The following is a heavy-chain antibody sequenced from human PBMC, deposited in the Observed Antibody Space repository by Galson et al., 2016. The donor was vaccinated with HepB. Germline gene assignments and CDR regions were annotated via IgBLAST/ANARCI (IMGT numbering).Heavy chain of an antibody. CDR1: GFTFDSFA. Sequence: SLRLSCAASGFTFDSFAMTWVRQAPGKGLEWVSSISATGGHTDYADAAKGRFIISRDNAKNTVSLQMNSLRLEDTAIYFCAKEGPMVASDPRDYCCYQYMDVWGKGTTVTVSS. D-gene: IGHD4/OR15-4a*01. J-gene: IGHJ6*03. CDR2: ISATGGHT. CDR3: AKEGPMVASDPRDYCCYQYMDV. V-gene: IGHV3-23*01.